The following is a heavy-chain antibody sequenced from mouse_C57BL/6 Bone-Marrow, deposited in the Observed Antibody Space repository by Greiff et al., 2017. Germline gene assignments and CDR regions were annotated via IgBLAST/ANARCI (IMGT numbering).Heavy chain of an antibody. CDR1: GYTFTSYW. J-gene: IGHJ3*01. D-gene: IGHD2-5*01. CDR2: IYPGSGST. CDR3: ARRGSYYSNYGFAD. Sequence: QVQLQQPGAELVKPGASVKMSCKASGYTFTSYWITWVKQRPGQGLEWIGDIYPGSGSTNYNEKFKSKATLTVDPSSSTAYMQLSSLTSEDAAVYYCARRGSYYSNYGFADWGQGTLVTVSA. V-gene: IGHV1-55*01.